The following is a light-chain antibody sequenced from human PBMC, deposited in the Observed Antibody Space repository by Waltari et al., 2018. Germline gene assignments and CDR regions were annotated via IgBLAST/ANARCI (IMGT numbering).Light chain of an antibody. Sequence: QSALTQPASVSGSPGQSIPISCTGTSSDVGGYTYVSWYQQNPGKAPKLMIYDVSKRPSGVSNRFAGSKSGNTASRTISGLQAEDEADYYCSSYTSSSTYVFGTGTKVTVL. V-gene: IGLV2-14*01. CDR3: SSYTSSSTYV. J-gene: IGLJ1*01. CDR1: SSDVGGYTY. CDR2: DVS.